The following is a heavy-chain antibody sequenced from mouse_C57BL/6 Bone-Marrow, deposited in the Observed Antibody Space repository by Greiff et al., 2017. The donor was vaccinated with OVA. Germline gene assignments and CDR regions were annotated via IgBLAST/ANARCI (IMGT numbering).Heavy chain of an antibody. Sequence: EVQLVESGGDLVKPGGSLKLSCAASGFTFSSYGMSWVRQTPDKRLEWVATISSGGSYTYYPDSVKGRFTISRDNAKNTLYLQMSSLKSEDTAMDYCARHGTGPWFAYWGQGTLVTVSA. CDR2: ISSGGSYT. CDR1: GFTFSSYG. CDR3: ARHGTGPWFAY. J-gene: IGHJ3*01. D-gene: IGHD4-1*01. V-gene: IGHV5-6*01.